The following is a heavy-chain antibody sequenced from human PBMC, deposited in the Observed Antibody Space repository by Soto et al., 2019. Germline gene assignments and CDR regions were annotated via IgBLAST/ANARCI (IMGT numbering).Heavy chain of an antibody. V-gene: IGHV3-21*01. D-gene: IGHD3-3*01. CDR1: GFTFSSYS. Sequence: PGGSLRLSCAASGFTFSSYSMNWVRQAPGKGLEWVSSISSSSSYIYYADSVKGRFTISRDNAKNSLYLQMNSLRAEDTAVYYCARARSGYSTYYYHGMDVWGQGTTVTVSS. J-gene: IGHJ6*02. CDR3: ARARSGYSTYYYHGMDV. CDR2: ISSSSSYI.